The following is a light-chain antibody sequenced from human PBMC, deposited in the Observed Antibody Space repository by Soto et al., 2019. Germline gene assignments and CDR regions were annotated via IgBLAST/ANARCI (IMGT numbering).Light chain of an antibody. CDR3: QQYGSSPWT. CDR1: QSVSSSY. J-gene: IGKJ1*01. CDR2: GAS. V-gene: IGKV3-20*01. Sequence: IGLTQSPGSLSLSTGERATLSCRASQSVSSSYLAWYQQKPGQAPRPLIYGASSRAIGIPDRFSGSGSGTDFTLTISRLEPEDFAVYYCQQYGSSPWTFGPGTKV.